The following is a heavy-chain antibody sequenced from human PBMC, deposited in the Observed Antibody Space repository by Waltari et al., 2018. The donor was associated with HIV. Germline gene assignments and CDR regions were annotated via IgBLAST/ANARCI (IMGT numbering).Heavy chain of an antibody. CDR3: ARHSRITMIGNWFDP. J-gene: IGHJ5*02. V-gene: IGHV4-39*01. D-gene: IGHD3-22*01. CDR2: IYYSGST. Sequence: QLQLQESGPGLVKPSETLSLTCTVSGGSISSSSYYWGWIRQPPGKGLEWIGRIYYSGSTYYNPSLRSRVTISVDTSKTQFSLKLSSVTAADTAVYYCARHSRITMIGNWFDPWGQGTLVTVSS. CDR1: GGSISSSSYY.